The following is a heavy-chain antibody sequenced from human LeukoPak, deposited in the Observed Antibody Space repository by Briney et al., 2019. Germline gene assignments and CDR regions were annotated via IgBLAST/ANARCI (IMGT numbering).Heavy chain of an antibody. J-gene: IGHJ5*02. V-gene: IGHV3-30*02. Sequence: PGVSLRLSCAASGFTFSSYGMHWVRQAPGKGLEWVAFIRYDGGNIYYADSVKGRFTISRGNSKNTLYLQMNSLRAEDTAVYYCAKDTKGVVATGNWFDPWGQGTLVTVSS. D-gene: IGHD3-3*01. CDR3: AKDTKGVVATGNWFDP. CDR1: GFTFSSYG. CDR2: IRYDGGNI.